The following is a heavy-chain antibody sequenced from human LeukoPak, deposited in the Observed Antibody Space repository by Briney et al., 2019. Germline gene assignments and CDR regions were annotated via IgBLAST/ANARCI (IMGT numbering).Heavy chain of an antibody. CDR3: ARDDWIADAFDI. J-gene: IGHJ3*02. D-gene: IGHD3-9*01. CDR2: INPNSGGT. Sequence: GASVKVSCKVSGYTLTELSMHWVRQAPGQGLEWMGRINPNSGGTNYAQKFQGRVTMTRDTSISTAYMELSRLRSDDTAVYYCARDDWIADAFDIWGQGTMVTVSS. V-gene: IGHV1-2*06. CDR1: GYTLTELS.